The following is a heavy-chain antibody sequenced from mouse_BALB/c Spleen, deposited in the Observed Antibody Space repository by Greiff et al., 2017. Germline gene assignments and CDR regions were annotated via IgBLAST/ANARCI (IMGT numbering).Heavy chain of an antibody. Sequence: DVQLQESGGGLVKPGGSLKLSCAASGFTFSDYYMYWVRQTPEKRLEWVATISDGGSYTYYPDSVKGRFTISRDNAKNNLYLQMSSLKSEDTAMYYCARDYYGTPYFDYWGQGTTLTVSS. D-gene: IGHD1-1*01. V-gene: IGHV5-4*02. J-gene: IGHJ2*01. CDR3: ARDYYGTPYFDY. CDR1: GFTFSDYY. CDR2: ISDGGSYT.